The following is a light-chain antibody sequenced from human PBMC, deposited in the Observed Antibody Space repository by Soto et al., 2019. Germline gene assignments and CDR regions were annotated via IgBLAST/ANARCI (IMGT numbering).Light chain of an antibody. Sequence: DIQMTQSPSTLSTSVGDRVTITCRASQNINNWLAWYQHKPGKAPKFLIYDASSLESGVPSRFSGSGSGTEFTLTISNLQPDDFATYFCQQYHNYPRTFGQGTKVEIK. J-gene: IGKJ1*01. V-gene: IGKV1-5*01. CDR3: QQYHNYPRT. CDR1: QNINNW. CDR2: DAS.